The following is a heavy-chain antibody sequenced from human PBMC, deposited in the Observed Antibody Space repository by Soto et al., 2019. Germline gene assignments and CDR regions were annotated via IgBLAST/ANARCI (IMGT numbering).Heavy chain of an antibody. CDR2: IYYSGIT. CDR3: ARYYASRIGGSGNGFDY. CDR1: GGSVSSGSYY. J-gene: IGHJ4*02. D-gene: IGHD1-26*01. V-gene: IGHV4-61*01. Sequence: QVQLQESGPGLVKPSETLSLTCTVSGGSVSSGSYYWSWIRQPPGKGLEWIGYIYYSGITDYNPSLKRRVTISVDTSKNQFSLKLSSVTAADTAVYYCARYYASRIGGSGNGFDYWGQGTLVTVSS.